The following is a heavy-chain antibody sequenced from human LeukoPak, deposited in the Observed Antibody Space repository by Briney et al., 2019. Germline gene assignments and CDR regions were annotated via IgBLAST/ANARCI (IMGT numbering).Heavy chain of an antibody. V-gene: IGHV3-15*05. Sequence: GGSLRLSCATSGFSFSNAWMTWVRQAPGKGLEWVGCIKSKSDGGTTDYAAPVKGRFTISRDDSKNTMYLQMNSLKTEDTAVYYCTPGVQSWLNYWGQGTLVTVSS. CDR2: IKSKSDGGTT. D-gene: IGHD3-22*01. CDR3: TPGVQSWLNY. CDR1: GFSFSNAW. J-gene: IGHJ4*02.